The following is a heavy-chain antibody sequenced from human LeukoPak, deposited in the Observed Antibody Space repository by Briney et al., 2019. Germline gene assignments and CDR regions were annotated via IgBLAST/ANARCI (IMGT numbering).Heavy chain of an antibody. Sequence: GASVKVSCKASGGTFSSYAISWVRQAPGQGLEWMGGIIPIFGTANYAQKFQGRVTITADKSTSTAYMELSSLRSEDTAVYYCARGGTLWTAYYYYMDVWGKGTTVTVSS. CDR1: GGTFSSYA. V-gene: IGHV1-69*06. CDR3: ARGGTLWTAYYYYMDV. D-gene: IGHD3-10*01. CDR2: IIPIFGTA. J-gene: IGHJ6*03.